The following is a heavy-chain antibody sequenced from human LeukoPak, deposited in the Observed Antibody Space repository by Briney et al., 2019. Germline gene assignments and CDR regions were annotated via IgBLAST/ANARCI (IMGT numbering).Heavy chain of an antibody. J-gene: IGHJ5*02. Sequence: SETLSLTCTVSGGSISSGSYYWSWIRQPAGKGLEWIGRIYTSGSTNYNPSLKSRVTMSVDTSKNQFSLKLSSVTAADTAVYYCARDRGASSIAAAGNLNWFDPWGQGTLVTVSS. CDR1: GGSISSGSYY. D-gene: IGHD6-13*01. CDR2: IYTSGST. V-gene: IGHV4-61*02. CDR3: ARDRGASSIAAAGNLNWFDP.